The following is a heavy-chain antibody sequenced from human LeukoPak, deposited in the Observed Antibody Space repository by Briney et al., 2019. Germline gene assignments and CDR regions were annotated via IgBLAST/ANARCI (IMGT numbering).Heavy chain of an antibody. J-gene: IGHJ4*02. CDR1: GGSISSSSYY. D-gene: IGHD3-10*01. CDR3: ARGVRLVGSYYFDY. Sequence: SETLSLTCTVSGGSISSSSYYWGWIRQPPGKGLEWIGSIYYSGSTYYNPSLKSRVTISVDTSKNQFSLKLSSVTAADTAVYYCARGVRLVGSYYFDYWGQGTLVTVSS. CDR2: IYYSGST. V-gene: IGHV4-39*07.